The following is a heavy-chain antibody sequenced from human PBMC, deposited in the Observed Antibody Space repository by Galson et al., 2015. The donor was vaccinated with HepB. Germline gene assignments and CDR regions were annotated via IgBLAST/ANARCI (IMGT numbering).Heavy chain of an antibody. D-gene: IGHD3-22*01. CDR2: IIPIFGTA. CDR1: GGTFSSYA. CDR3: AKTAYYDSSGYYPFDY. Sequence: SVKVSCKASGGTFSSYAISWVRQAPGQGLEWMGGIIPIFGTANYAQKFQGRVTITADKSTSTAYMELSSLRSEDTAVYYCAKTAYYDSSGYYPFDYWGQGTLVTVSS. J-gene: IGHJ4*02. V-gene: IGHV1-69*06.